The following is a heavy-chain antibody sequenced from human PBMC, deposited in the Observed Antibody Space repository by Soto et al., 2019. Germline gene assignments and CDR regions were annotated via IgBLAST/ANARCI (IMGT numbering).Heavy chain of an antibody. J-gene: IGHJ6*02. V-gene: IGHV1-8*01. CDR1: GYTFTSYD. CDR3: AAQARSSRYSYYYYGMDV. CDR2: MNPNSGNT. D-gene: IGHD6-13*01. Sequence: ASVKVSCKASGYTFTSYDINWVRQATGQGREWMGWMNPNSGNTGYAQKFQGRVTMTRNTSISTAYMELSSLRSEDTAVYYCAAQARSSRYSYYYYGMDVWGQGTPVTVYS.